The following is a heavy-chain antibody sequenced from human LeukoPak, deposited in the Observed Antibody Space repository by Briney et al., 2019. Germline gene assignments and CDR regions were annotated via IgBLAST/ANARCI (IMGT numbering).Heavy chain of an antibody. CDR2: ISSSSSYI. D-gene: IGHD2-2*01. Sequence: PGGSLRLSCAASGFTFSSYSMNWVRQAPGKGLEWVSSISSSSSYIYYADSVKGRFTISRDNAKNSLYLQMNSLRSDDTAVYYCARDYVVVVPAATEGFYFDYWGQGTLVTVSS. CDR3: ARDYVVVVPAATEGFYFDY. CDR1: GFTFSSYS. V-gene: IGHV3-21*04. J-gene: IGHJ4*02.